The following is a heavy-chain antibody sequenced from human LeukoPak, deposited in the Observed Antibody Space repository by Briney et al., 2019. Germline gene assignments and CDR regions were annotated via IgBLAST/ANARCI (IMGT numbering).Heavy chain of an antibody. V-gene: IGHV4-39*01. CDR1: GGSISISTYY. CDR2: IYYSGST. J-gene: IGHJ3*02. D-gene: IGHD6-13*01. Sequence: SETLSLTSTVSGGSISISTYYWGWVRQPPGKGLEWIGSIYYSGSTYYNASLKSRVTISAATSKNQFSLKLSSVTAADTDVYYCASPLSGSSSWHGDAFDIWGQGTMVTVSS. CDR3: ASPLSGSSSWHGDAFDI.